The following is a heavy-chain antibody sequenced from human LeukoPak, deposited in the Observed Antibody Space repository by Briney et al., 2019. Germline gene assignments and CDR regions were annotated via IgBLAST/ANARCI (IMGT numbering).Heavy chain of an antibody. Sequence: GESLKISCKASGYRFSDFWVGWARQVPGKGLEWMGIIHIADSETTYNPSFQGQVTISADTSLNTAHLQCSSLTASDTAIYYCARRMRRHWNSDLLSFDYWGQGTLVSVSS. D-gene: IGHD1-7*01. J-gene: IGHJ4*02. CDR1: GYRFSDFW. CDR2: IHIADSET. CDR3: ARRMRRHWNSDLLSFDY. V-gene: IGHV5-51*01.